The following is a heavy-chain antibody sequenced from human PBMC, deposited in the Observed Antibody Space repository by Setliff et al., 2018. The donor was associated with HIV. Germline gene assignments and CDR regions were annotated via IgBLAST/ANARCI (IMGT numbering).Heavy chain of an antibody. CDR1: DGSISSYY. V-gene: IGHV4-4*08. CDR3: ATLYYYGSGSYYPEYYYMDV. J-gene: IGHJ6*03. Sequence: SETLSLTCTVSDGSISSYYWSWIRQPPGKGLEWIGYIYTSGSTNYNPSLKSRVTISADTSKNQFSLKLSSVTAADTAVYYCATLYYYGSGSYYPEYYYMDVWGKGTTVTVSS. CDR2: IYTSGST. D-gene: IGHD3-10*01.